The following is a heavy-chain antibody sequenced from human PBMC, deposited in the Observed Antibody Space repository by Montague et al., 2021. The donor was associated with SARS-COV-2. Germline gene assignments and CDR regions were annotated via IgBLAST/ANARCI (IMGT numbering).Heavy chain of an antibody. CDR3: ARAVSVRRAVSWFDP. D-gene: IGHD3-10*01. J-gene: IGHJ5*02. CDR1: GGSISSTSYY. CDR2: IYYSGGA. Sequence: SETLSLTCTVSGGSISSTSYYWGWIRQPPGKGLEWIAYIYYSGGALYNPSLQSRVTMSVDTSNNQFSLNLTSVTPADTAVYYCARAVSVRRAVSWFDPWGQGALVTVSS. V-gene: IGHV4-61*05.